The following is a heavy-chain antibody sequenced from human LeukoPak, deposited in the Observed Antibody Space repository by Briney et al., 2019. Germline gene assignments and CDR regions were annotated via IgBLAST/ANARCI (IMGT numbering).Heavy chain of an antibody. D-gene: IGHD3-22*01. J-gene: IGHJ4*02. CDR2: IYYSGST. CDR3: ARVGSGYYFDY. V-gene: IGHV4-59*01. Sequence: SETLSLTCTVSGGSISSYYWSWIRQPPGKGLEWIGCIYYSGSTNYNPSLKSRVTISVDTSKNQFSLKLSSVTAADTAVYYCARVGSGYYFDYWGQGTLVTVSS. CDR1: GGSISSYY.